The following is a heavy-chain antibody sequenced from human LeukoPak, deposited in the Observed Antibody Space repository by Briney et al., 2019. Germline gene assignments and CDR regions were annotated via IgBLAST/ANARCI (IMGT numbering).Heavy chain of an antibody. CDR3: TSRLDDHGSFDY. CDR2: IFHSGST. D-gene: IGHD4-17*01. CDR1: GGPISSSNW. V-gene: IGHV4-4*02. Sequence: SETLSLTCAVSGGPISSSNWRWWRRPPPGKGLEWTGEIFHSGSTTYNPSLKSRVTISVDKSKNQFSVKLRSVTAADAAVYFCTSRLDDHGSFDYWGQGNLVTVSS. J-gene: IGHJ4*02.